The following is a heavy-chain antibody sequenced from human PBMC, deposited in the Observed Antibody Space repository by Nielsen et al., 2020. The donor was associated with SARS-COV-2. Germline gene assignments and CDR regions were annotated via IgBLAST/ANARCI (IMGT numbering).Heavy chain of an antibody. CDR1: GGSFSGYY. J-gene: IGHJ4*02. CDR2: INHSGST. Sequence: SETLSLTCVAYGGSFSGYYWGWIRQPPGKGLEWIGEINHSGSTSYNPSLKSRVTISVEKSKKQFSLRLSSVTAADTALHYCARGRRGSSTHFDYWGQGTLVTVSS. CDR3: ARGRRGSSTHFDY. V-gene: IGHV4-34*01. D-gene: IGHD6-6*01.